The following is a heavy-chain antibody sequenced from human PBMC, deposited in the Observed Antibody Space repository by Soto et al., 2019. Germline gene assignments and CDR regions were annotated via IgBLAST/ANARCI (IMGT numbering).Heavy chain of an antibody. CDR2: ISSSGSTI. V-gene: IGHV3-11*01. J-gene: IGHJ6*03. D-gene: IGHD3-16*01. CDR1: GFTFSDYY. Sequence: GGSLRLSCAASGFTFSDYYMSWIRQAPGKGLEWVSYISSSGSTIYYADSVKGRFTISRDNAKNSLYLQMNSLRAEDTAVYYCASNMITFGGDSSDYYYMDVWGKGTTVTVSS. CDR3: ASNMITFGGDSSDYYYMDV.